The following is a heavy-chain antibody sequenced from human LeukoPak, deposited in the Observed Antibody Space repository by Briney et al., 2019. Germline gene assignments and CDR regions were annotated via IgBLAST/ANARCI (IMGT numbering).Heavy chain of an antibody. CDR2: INHSGST. J-gene: IGHJ4*02. CDR3: ARGKRAVAGKDY. V-gene: IGHV4-34*01. D-gene: IGHD6-19*01. Sequence: SETLSLTCAVYGGSFSGYYWSWIRQPPGKGLEWIGEINHSGSTNYNPSLKSRVTISVDTSKNQFSLKLSSVTAADTAVYYCARGKRAVAGKDYWSQGTLVTVSS. CDR1: GGSFSGYY.